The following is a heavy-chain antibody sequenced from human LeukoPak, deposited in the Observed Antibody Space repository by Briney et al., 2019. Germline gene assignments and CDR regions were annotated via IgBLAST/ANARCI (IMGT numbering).Heavy chain of an antibody. CDR3: TRDYWDYGDYFSDF. V-gene: IGHV3-7*01. J-gene: IGHJ4*02. Sequence: QAGGSLRLSCAASGFTFSSYWMSWVRQAPGKGLEWVANIRQLGNGKYYVDSVKGRFTISRDNAKNSLYLQMNSLRAEDTAVYYCTRDYWDYGDYFSDFWGPGTQVTVSS. CDR2: IRQLGNGK. CDR1: GFTFSSYW. D-gene: IGHD4-17*01.